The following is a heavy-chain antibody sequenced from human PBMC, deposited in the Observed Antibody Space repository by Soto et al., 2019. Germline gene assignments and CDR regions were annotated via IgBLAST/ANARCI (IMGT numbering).Heavy chain of an antibody. CDR2: IRSKAYGGTT. CDR3: TRDLRDWDYIWGSYGAFDY. Sequence: GGSLRLSCTASGFTFGDYAMSWFRQAPGKGLEWVGFIRSKAYGGTTEYAASVKGRFTISRDDSKRIAYLQMNSLKTEDTAVYYCTRDLRDWDYIWGSYGAFDYWGQGTLVTVSS. D-gene: IGHD3-16*01. CDR1: GFTFGDYA. J-gene: IGHJ4*02. V-gene: IGHV3-49*03.